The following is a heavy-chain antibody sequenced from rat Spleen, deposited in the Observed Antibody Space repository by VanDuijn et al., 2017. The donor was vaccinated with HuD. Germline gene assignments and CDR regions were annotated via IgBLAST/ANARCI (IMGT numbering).Heavy chain of an antibody. V-gene: IGHV5-31*01. CDR1: GFTFNDYW. CDR2: ISTGGGNT. Sequence: EVHLVESGGGLVQPGRSLKLSCVASGFTFNDYWMGWVRQAPGKGLEWVASISTGGGNTYYRDSVKGRFTISRDNAKSTLYLQMDSLRSEDTATYYCANAEFFRYWGQGVMVTVSS. D-gene: IGHD4-3*01. J-gene: IGHJ2*01. CDR3: ANAEFFRY.